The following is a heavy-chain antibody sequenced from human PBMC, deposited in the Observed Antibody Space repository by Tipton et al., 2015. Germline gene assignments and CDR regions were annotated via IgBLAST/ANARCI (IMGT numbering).Heavy chain of an antibody. CDR2: TYYRSKWYN. J-gene: IGHJ4*02. Sequence: GLVKPSQTLSLTCAISGDSVSSNSAAWNWIRQSPSRGLEWLGRTYYRSKWYNDYAVSVKSRITINPDTSKNHFSLKLNSVTAADTAVYYCARGLLLWFGMSDYWGRGTLVTVSS. V-gene: IGHV6-1*01. D-gene: IGHD3-10*01. CDR3: ARGLLLWFGMSDY. CDR1: GDSVSSNSAA.